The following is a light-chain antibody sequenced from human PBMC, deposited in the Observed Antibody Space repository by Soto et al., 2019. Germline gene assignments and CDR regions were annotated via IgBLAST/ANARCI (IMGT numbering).Light chain of an antibody. CDR3: QQYSTYSWT. CDR2: KAS. J-gene: IGKJ1*01. CDR1: QSISSW. V-gene: IGKV1-5*03. Sequence: DIQMTQSPSTLSASVGDRVTITCRASQSISSWLAWYQQKPGKAPKLLIYKASNLESGVPPRFSGSGSGTEVTITISSRQPDDFATYYCQQYSTYSWTFGEGTQVEIK.